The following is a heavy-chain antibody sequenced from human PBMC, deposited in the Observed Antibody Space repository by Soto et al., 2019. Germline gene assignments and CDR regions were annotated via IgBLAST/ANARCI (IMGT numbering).Heavy chain of an antibody. Sequence: QLQLQESGSGLVKPSQTLSLTCAVSGGSISSGGYSWSWIRQPPGKGLEWIGYIYHSGSTYYNPPLKSRVTISVDRSKNQFSLKLSSVTAADTAVYYCARATIWFGELYWFDPWGQGTLVTVSS. CDR2: IYHSGST. CDR3: ARATIWFGELYWFDP. V-gene: IGHV4-30-2*01. D-gene: IGHD3-10*01. CDR1: GGSISSGGYS. J-gene: IGHJ5*02.